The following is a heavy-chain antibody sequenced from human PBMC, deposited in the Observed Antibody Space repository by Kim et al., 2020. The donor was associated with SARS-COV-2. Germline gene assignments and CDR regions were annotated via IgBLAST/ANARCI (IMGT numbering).Heavy chain of an antibody. J-gene: IGHJ6*02. V-gene: IGHV3-48*02. CDR1: GFTFSSYN. CDR3: ARDEYYYDSSGSYYGMDV. Sequence: RGSLRLSCAASGFTFSSYNMNWVRQAPGKGLEWVSYISRSSNTIYYADSVKGRFTISRDNAKNSLYLQMNSLRDEDTAVYYCARDEYYYDSSGSYYGMDVWGQGTTVTVSS. CDR2: ISRSSNTI. D-gene: IGHD3-22*01.